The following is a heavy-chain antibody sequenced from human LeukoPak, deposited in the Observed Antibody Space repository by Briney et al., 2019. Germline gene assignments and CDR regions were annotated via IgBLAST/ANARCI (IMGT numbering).Heavy chain of an antibody. CDR3: ARAAYYYDSSGYSEYYFDY. D-gene: IGHD3-22*01. CDR2: INPSGGST. V-gene: IGHV1-46*01. Sequence: ASVKVSCKASGYTFTSYYMHWVRQAPGQGLEWMGIINPSGGSTSYAQKFHGRVTMTRDTSTSTVYMELSSLRSEDTAVYYCARAAYYYDSSGYSEYYFDYWGQGTLVTVSS. CDR1: GYTFTSYY. J-gene: IGHJ4*02.